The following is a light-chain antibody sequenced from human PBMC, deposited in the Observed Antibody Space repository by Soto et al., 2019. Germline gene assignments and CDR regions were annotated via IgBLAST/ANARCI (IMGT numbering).Light chain of an antibody. V-gene: IGLV8-61*01. J-gene: IGLJ2*01. CDR1: SGSVSTSYY. CDR3: VLYMGSGISV. Sequence: QAVVTQEPSFSVSPGGTVTLTCGLSSGSVSTSYYPSWYQQTPGQAPRTLIYNTYTRSSGVPDRFSASILGDKAALTITGAQADDESDYYCVLYMGSGISVFDGGTKVTVL. CDR2: NTY.